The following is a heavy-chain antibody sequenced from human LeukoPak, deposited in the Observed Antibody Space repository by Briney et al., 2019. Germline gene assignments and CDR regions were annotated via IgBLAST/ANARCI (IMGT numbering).Heavy chain of an antibody. CDR1: GFTFSSYG. CDR3: AKDFNSSGLDY. D-gene: IGHD3-22*01. Sequence: PGGSLRLSCAASGFTFSSYGMHWVRQAPGKGLEWVAVISYDGSNKYYTDSVKGRFTISRDNSKNTLYLQMNSLRAEDTAVCYCAKDFNSSGLDYWGQGTLVTVSS. J-gene: IGHJ4*02. CDR2: ISYDGSNK. V-gene: IGHV3-30*18.